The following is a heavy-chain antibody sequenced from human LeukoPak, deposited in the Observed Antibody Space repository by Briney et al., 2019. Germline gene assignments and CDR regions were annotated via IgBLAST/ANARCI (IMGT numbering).Heavy chain of an antibody. V-gene: IGHV4-31*03. CDR1: GGSISSGGYY. CDR3: ARVTRDTAMVNAEGPYFDY. CDR2: IYYSGST. Sequence: SETLSLTCTVSGGSISSGGYYWSWIRQHPGKGLEWIGYIYYSGSTYYNPSLKSRVTISVDTSKNQFSLKLSSVTAADTAVYYCARVTRDTAMVNAEGPYFDYWGQGTLVTVSS. J-gene: IGHJ4*02. D-gene: IGHD5-18*01.